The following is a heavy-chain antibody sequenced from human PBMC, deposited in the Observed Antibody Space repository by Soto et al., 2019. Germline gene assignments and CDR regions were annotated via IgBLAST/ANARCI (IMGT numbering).Heavy chain of an antibody. Sequence: QVQLVESGGGLVKPGGSLRLSCAASGFTVSDYNMGWIRQAPGKGLEWISYISGSGETKYYADSVKGRFTISRDNAKNSLLLQINSLRADDTAVYFCARDARRSGTSWFYVDYWGQGTQVTVSS. J-gene: IGHJ4*02. V-gene: IGHV3-11*01. CDR3: ARDARRSGTSWFYVDY. D-gene: IGHD2-2*01. CDR1: GFTVSDYN. CDR2: ISGSGETK.